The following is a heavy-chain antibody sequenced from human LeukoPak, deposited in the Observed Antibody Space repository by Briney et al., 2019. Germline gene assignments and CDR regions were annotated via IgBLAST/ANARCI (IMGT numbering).Heavy chain of an antibody. CDR1: GYSISGGYY. CDR2: IYHSGST. J-gene: IGHJ6*04. CDR3: ARSGGDYVSYYYYYGMDV. D-gene: IGHD4-17*01. V-gene: IGHV4-38-2*01. Sequence: SETLSLTCAVSGYSISGGYYWGWIRQPPGKGLEWIGSIYHSGSTYYNPSLKSRVTISVDTSKNQVSLKLSSVTAADTAVYYCARSGGDYVSYYYYYGMDVWGKGTRVTVSS.